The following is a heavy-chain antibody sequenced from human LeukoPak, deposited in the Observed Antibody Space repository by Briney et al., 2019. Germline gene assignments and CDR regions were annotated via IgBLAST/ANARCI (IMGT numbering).Heavy chain of an antibody. J-gene: IGHJ3*02. CDR2: INSDGIST. Sequence: GGSLRLSCAVSGLTFSSSWMDWVRQAPGKGLVWVSRINSDGISTNYADSVKGRFTISRDNAKNTLYLQMNTLRAEDTAVYYCARGAIAVAGPRRAFDIWGQGTMVTVSS. CDR3: ARGAIAVAGPRRAFDI. V-gene: IGHV3-74*01. D-gene: IGHD6-19*01. CDR1: GLTFSSSW.